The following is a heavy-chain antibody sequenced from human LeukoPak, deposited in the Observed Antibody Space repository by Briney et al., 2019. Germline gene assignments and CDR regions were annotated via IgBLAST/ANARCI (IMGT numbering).Heavy chain of an antibody. D-gene: IGHD3-22*01. CDR2: IKQDGSEQ. CDR3: ARESVVNCYDGSGYSIKDDAFDI. CDR1: GFTSGSNY. Sequence: GGSLRLSCTASGFTSGSNYMTWVRQAPGKGLEWVANIKQDGSEQFYGDSVKGRFTVSRDNAKNSVYLQMNSLRADDTAVYYCARESVVNCYDGSGYSIKDDAFDIWGQGTMVSVSS. V-gene: IGHV3-7*01. J-gene: IGHJ3*02.